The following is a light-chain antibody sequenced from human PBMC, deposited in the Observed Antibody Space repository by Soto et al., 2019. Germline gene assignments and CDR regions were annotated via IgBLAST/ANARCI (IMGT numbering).Light chain of an antibody. Sequence: QSALTQPASVSGSPGQSITISCTGTSSDVGGYNYVSWYQQHPGKAPKFMIYDVSNRPSGVSNRFSGSRSGNTASLTISGLQAEYEADYYCSSYTSSSTVIFGGGTKVTVL. J-gene: IGLJ2*01. CDR2: DVS. CDR3: SSYTSSSTVI. V-gene: IGLV2-14*03. CDR1: SSDVGGYNY.